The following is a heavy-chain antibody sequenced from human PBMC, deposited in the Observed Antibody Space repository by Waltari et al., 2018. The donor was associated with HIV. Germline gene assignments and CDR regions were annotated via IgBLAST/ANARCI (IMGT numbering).Heavy chain of an antibody. Sequence: QVQLLESGPGLVMPSETLSLTCTVSGGSVSGGDYYWNWIRQSPEKGLEWITFFSYEGITTYNPSLEGRVAISLDTSKNQFSLRLDSVTAADTATYYCTRAVSRGCFRFEYWGQGSLVTVSS. CDR1: GGSVSGGDYY. J-gene: IGHJ4*02. CDR2: FSYEGIT. D-gene: IGHD6-19*01. CDR3: TRAVSRGCFRFEY. V-gene: IGHV4-61*08.